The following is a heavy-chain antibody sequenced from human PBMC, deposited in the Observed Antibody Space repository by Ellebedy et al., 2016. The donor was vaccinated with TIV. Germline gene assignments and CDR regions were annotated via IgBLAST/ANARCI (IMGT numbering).Heavy chain of an antibody. V-gene: IGHV3-23*01. CDR1: GFTFSSYA. Sequence: PGGSLRLSCAASGFTFSSYAMSWVRQAPGKGLEWVSAISASGGSTYYADSVKGRLTISRDNSKNTVYLQMNSLRAEDTAVYYCGKEELVAVTPYLDYWGQGTLVTVSS. J-gene: IGHJ4*02. CDR3: GKEELVAVTPYLDY. D-gene: IGHD2-15*01. CDR2: ISASGGST.